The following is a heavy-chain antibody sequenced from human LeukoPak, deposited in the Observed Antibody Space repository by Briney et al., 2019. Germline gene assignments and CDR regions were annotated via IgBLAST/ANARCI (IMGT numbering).Heavy chain of an antibody. J-gene: IGHJ4*02. CDR2: IYPGDSDT. V-gene: IGHV5-51*01. CDR3: ARTPYYGSGSSEFDY. CDR1: GYSFSVYW. Sequence: GESRKISCKNSGYSFSVYWIAWVRQMPGKGLEWMGIIYPGDSDTRYSPSFQGQVTISADKSISTAYLQWSSLKASDTAMYYCARTPYYGSGSSEFDYWGQGTVVTVSS. D-gene: IGHD3-10*01.